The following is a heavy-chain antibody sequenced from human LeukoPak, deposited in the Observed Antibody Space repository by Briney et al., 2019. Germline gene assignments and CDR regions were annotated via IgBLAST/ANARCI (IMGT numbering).Heavy chain of an antibody. J-gene: IGHJ6*03. CDR3: ARNYGSRILGYYIDV. D-gene: IGHD3-10*01. V-gene: IGHV4-4*07. CDR2: IFTSGST. CDR1: GASVSSYS. Sequence: TSETLSLTCSVSGASVSSYSWTWIRQPAGEGLEWIGRIFTSGSTNYNPSLKSRVTMSVDTSKNQFSLKLSSVTAADTAVYYCARNYGSRILGYYIDVWGRGTTVTVSS.